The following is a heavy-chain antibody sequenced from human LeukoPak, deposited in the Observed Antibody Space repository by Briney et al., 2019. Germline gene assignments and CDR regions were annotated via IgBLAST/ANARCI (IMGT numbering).Heavy chain of an antibody. CDR1: GGTFSSYA. D-gene: IGHD3-22*01. V-gene: IGHV1-69*05. Sequence: SVKVSWKASGGTFSSYAISWVRQALGQGLEWMGGIIPIFGTANYAQKFQGRVTITTDESTSTAYMELSSLRSEDTAVYYCARDMKSSVGSSGYYYWDYWGQGTLVTVSS. CDR3: ARDMKSSVGSSGYYYWDY. CDR2: IIPIFGTA. J-gene: IGHJ4*02.